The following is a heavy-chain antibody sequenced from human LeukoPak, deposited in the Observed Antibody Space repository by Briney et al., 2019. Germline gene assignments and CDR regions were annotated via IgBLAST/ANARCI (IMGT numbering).Heavy chain of an antibody. Sequence: SETLSLTCTVSGGSISNYYWSWIRQPPGKGLEWIGYIYYSGSTNYNPSLKSRVTISVDTSKNQFSLKLSSVTAADTAVYYCARDTPPRDTYYYDSSGYYLGAFDIWGQGTMVTVSS. CDR3: ARDTPPRDTYYYDSSGYYLGAFDI. CDR2: IYYSGST. CDR1: GGSISNYY. V-gene: IGHV4-59*01. J-gene: IGHJ3*02. D-gene: IGHD3-22*01.